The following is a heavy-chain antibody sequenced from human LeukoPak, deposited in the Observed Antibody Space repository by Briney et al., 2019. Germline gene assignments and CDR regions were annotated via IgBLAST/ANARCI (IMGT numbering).Heavy chain of an antibody. V-gene: IGHV3-30*18. CDR3: AKDPSVTNAYYFDY. CDR2: ISYDGSNK. D-gene: IGHD4-17*01. CDR1: GFTFSSYG. Sequence: PGGSLRLSCAASGFTFSSYGMHWVRQAPGKGLEWVAVISYDGSNKYYADSVKGRFTISRDNSKNTLYLQMNSLRAEDTAVYYCAKDPSVTNAYYFDYWGQGTLVTVSS. J-gene: IGHJ4*02.